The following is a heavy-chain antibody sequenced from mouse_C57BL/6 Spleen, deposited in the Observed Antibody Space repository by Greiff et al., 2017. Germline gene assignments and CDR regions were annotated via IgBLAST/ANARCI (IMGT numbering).Heavy chain of an antibody. CDR3: ARGQEGNDYDAVWFAY. Sequence: QVQLQQPGAELVRPGSSVKLSCKASGYTFTSYWMDWVKQRPGQGLEWIGNIYPSDSETHYNQKFKDKATLTVDKSSSTAYMQLSSLTSEDSAVYYCARGQEGNDYDAVWFAYWGQGTLVTVSA. D-gene: IGHD2-4*01. V-gene: IGHV1-61*01. CDR2: IYPSDSET. J-gene: IGHJ3*01. CDR1: GYTFTSYW.